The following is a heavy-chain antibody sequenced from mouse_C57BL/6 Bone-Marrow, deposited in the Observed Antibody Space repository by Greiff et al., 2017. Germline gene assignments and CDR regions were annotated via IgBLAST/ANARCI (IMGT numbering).Heavy chain of an antibody. D-gene: IGHD2-4*01. J-gene: IGHJ3*01. CDR2: IYPGDGDT. V-gene: IGHV1-82*01. CDR3: ASTMITWMFAY. CDR1: GYAFSSSW. Sequence: QVQLQQPGPELVKPGASVKISCKASGYAFSSSWMNWVKQRPGQGLEWIGRIYPGDGDTNYNGKFKGKATLTADKSSSTAYMQLSSLTSEDSAVYFGASTMITWMFAYWGQGTLVTVSA.